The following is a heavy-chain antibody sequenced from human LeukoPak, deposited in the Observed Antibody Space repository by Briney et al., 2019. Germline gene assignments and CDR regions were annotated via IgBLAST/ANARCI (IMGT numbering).Heavy chain of an antibody. Sequence: PGRSLRLSCAASGFTFDDYAMHWVRQAPGKGLEWVSGISWNSGSIGYADSVKGRFTISRDNAKNSLYLQMNSLRAEDTALYYCAKGIKSLRFLEWPYGMDVWGQGTTVTVSS. CDR2: ISWNSGSI. V-gene: IGHV3-9*01. CDR3: AKGIKSLRFLEWPYGMDV. CDR1: GFTFDDYA. J-gene: IGHJ6*02. D-gene: IGHD3-3*01.